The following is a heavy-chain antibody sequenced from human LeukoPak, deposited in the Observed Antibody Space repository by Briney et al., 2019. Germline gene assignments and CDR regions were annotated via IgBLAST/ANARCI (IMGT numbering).Heavy chain of an antibody. J-gene: IGHJ6*02. Sequence: SQTLSLTCAISGDSVSSSSAAWNWIRQSPSRGLEWLGRTYYRSKWYNDYAVSVKSRITINPDTSKNQFSLQLNSVTPEDTAVYYCARDSDANVWSGSLMVYYYYGMDVWGQGTTVTVSS. D-gene: IGHD3-3*01. CDR3: ARDSDANVWSGSLMVYYYYGMDV. CDR1: GDSVSSSSAA. CDR2: TYYRSKWYN. V-gene: IGHV6-1*01.